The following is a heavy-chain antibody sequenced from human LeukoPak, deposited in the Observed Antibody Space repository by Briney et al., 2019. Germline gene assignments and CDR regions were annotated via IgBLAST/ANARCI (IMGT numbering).Heavy chain of an antibody. J-gene: IGHJ4*02. V-gene: IGHV3-30*18. D-gene: IGHD3-10*01. Sequence: GGSLRLSCAASGFTFSSYGMHWVRQAPGKGLEWVAVISYDGSNKYYADSVKGRFTISRDNSKNTLYLQMNSLRAEDTAVYYCAKDQSMVRGVTPPVYWGQGTLVTVSS. CDR3: AKDQSMVRGVTPPVY. CDR1: GFTFSSYG. CDR2: ISYDGSNK.